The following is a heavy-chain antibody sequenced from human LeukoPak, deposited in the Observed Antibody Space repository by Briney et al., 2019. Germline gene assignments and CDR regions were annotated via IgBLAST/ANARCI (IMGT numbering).Heavy chain of an antibody. CDR1: GFTFSSYW. V-gene: IGHV3-74*01. J-gene: IGHJ4*02. D-gene: IGHD6-6*01. CDR3: ARIVRSSIAAPYFDY. CDR2: INSDGSST. Sequence: GGSLRPSCAASGFTFSSYWMHWVRQAPGKGLVWVSRINSDGSSTSYADSVKGRFTISRDNAKNTLYLQMNSLRAEDTAVYYCARIVRSSIAAPYFDYWGQGTLVTVSS.